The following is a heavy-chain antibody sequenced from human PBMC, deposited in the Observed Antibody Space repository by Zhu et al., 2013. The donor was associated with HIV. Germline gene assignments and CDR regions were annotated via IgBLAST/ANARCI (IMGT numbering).Heavy chain of an antibody. CDR1: NYTFTAYY. V-gene: IGHV1-2*02. Sequence: QVQLEQSGTEVKKPGASVKVSCKTSNYTFTAYYIHWVRQAPGQGLEWMGWINPKSGGTNYAQNFQGRLTMTRDTSIDTAYMELNSLESDDSAVYFXAREDRRLMTTLDYWGQGTLVTVSS. J-gene: IGHJ4*02. D-gene: IGHD4-4*01. CDR2: INPKSGGT. CDR3: AREDRRLMTTLDY.